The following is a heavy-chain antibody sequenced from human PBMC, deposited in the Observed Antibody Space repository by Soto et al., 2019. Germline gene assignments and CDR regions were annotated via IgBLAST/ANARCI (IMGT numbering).Heavy chain of an antibody. Sequence: QEQLVQSEAEVKKPGASVKVSCKASGYTFTSYYIHWVRQAPGQGLEWMVWINPNSGGTNYEQKFQGWVTMSRDTSISTAYMELSRLRSDDTAVYYCVRDGGMATVPTLDFDYWGQGTLVTVSS. D-gene: IGHD4-4*01. CDR2: INPNSGGT. CDR1: GYTFTSYY. CDR3: VRDGGMATVPTLDFDY. V-gene: IGHV1-2*04. J-gene: IGHJ4*02.